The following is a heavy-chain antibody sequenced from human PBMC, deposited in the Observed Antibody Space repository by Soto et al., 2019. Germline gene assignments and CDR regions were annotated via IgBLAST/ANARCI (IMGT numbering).Heavy chain of an antibody. Sequence: AGGSLRLSCAASGFTFSSYAMSWVRQAPGKGLEWVSAISGSGGSTYYADSVKGRFTISRDNSKNTLYLQMNSLRAEDTAVYYCAKPFYYGSGSLNWFDPWGQGTLVTVSS. CDR2: ISGSGGST. V-gene: IGHV3-23*01. J-gene: IGHJ5*02. CDR3: AKPFYYGSGSLNWFDP. D-gene: IGHD3-10*01. CDR1: GFTFSSYA.